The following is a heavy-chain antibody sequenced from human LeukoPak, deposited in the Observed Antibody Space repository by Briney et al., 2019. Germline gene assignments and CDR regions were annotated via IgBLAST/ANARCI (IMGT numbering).Heavy chain of an antibody. CDR3: VGQTHKDY. V-gene: IGHV3-53*01. CDR1: RCTVSNSY. Sequence: GGSLRLSCAASRCTVSNSYMSWVRQAPGKGLEWVSVLYSGGGAYYTDSVRGRFTISRDSSKNTLYLQMNSLRADDTAVYYCVGQTHKDYWGQGTLVTVSS. J-gene: IGHJ4*02. CDR2: LYSGGGA.